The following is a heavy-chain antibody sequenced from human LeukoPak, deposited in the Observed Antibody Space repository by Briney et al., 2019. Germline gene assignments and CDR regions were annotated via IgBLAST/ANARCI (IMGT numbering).Heavy chain of an antibody. J-gene: IGHJ3*02. CDR2: ISGSDGRT. D-gene: IGHD3-22*01. Sequence: GGSLRLSCAASGFTLSSYAMSWVRQAPGKGLEWVSVISGSDGRTYYAASVKGRFTISRDNSKNTLYLQMNSLRAEDTAVYYCAKDGAYDTSGYYGSGAFDIWGQGTVVTVSS. V-gene: IGHV3-23*01. CDR1: GFTLSSYA. CDR3: AKDGAYDTSGYYGSGAFDI.